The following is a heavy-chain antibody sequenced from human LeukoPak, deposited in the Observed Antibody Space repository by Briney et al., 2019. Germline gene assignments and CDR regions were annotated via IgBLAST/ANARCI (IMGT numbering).Heavy chain of an antibody. V-gene: IGHV3-23*01. CDR2: IIGSGGST. CDR1: GFTFSSYS. D-gene: IGHD3-10*02. J-gene: IGHJ6*03. Sequence: GRSLRLSCAASGFTFSSYSVNWVRQAPGKGLEWVSAIIGSGGSTYYADSVKGRFTTSRDNSENTLYLQMNSLRAEDTAVYYCAKAAYVHYYYYMDVWGKGTTVTVSS. CDR3: AKAAYVHYYYYMDV.